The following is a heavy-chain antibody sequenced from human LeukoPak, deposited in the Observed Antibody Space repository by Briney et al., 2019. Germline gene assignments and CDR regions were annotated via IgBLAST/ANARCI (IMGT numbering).Heavy chain of an antibody. J-gene: IGHJ1*01. D-gene: IGHD3-3*01. CDR2: IKSDGST. V-gene: IGHV3-74*01. Sequence: GGSLRLSCAASGFTFSTYWMHWVRQAPGKGLVWVSRIKSDGSTNYADSVKDRFTISRDNAKNTLSLQMNSLRPEDTGVYYCARAPSEIGGYYPEYFRHWGQGTLVTVSS. CDR1: GFTFSTYW. CDR3: ARAPSEIGGYYPEYFRH.